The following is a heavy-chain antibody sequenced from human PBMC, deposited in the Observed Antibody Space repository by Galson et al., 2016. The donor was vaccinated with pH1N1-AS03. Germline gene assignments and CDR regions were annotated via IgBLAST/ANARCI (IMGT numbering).Heavy chain of an antibody. Sequence: SVKVSGKASGYTFTSYGIGWVRQAPGQGLEWMGWISPYNGRTEYAQKLQGRVTMTTDTSTSTAYMELRSLISDDTAMYYCARAFCSGGSCYDYFYYAVDVWGQGTLVTVSS. D-gene: IGHD2-15*01. CDR1: GYTFTSYG. CDR3: ARAFCSGGSCYDYFYYAVDV. CDR2: ISPYNGRT. V-gene: IGHV1-18*01. J-gene: IGHJ6*02.